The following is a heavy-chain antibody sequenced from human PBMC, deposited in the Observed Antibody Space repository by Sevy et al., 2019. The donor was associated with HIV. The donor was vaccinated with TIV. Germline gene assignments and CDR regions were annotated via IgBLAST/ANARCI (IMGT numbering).Heavy chain of an antibody. CDR2: ISFDGSNK. CDR1: GFSFSGYA. Sequence: GGSLRLSCAASGFSFSGYAIHWVRQAPGKGLEWVAVISFDGSNKYYADSVKGRITISRDNSKNTLFLQMNSLRAEDTAVYYCAKEGAYSYTTYFDYWGQGTVVTVSS. J-gene: IGHJ4*02. CDR3: AKEGAYSYTTYFDY. D-gene: IGHD1-26*01. V-gene: IGHV3-30*18.